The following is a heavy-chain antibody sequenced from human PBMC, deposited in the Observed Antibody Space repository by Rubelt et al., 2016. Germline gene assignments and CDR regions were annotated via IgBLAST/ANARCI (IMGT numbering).Heavy chain of an antibody. V-gene: IGHV3-66*01. D-gene: IGHD2-21*02. J-gene: IGHJ2*01. CDR2: IYSSGST. CDR3: VRIAYCGGDCYYWYFDL. Sequence: GGGLVQPGGSLRLSCAASGFTVSSNYMSWVRQAPGKGLEWISVIYSSGSTYYADSVKGRFTISRDNSKNTLYLQMSSLRPEDTAVYYCVRIAYCGGDCYYWYFDLWGRGTLVTVSS. CDR1: GFTVSSNY.